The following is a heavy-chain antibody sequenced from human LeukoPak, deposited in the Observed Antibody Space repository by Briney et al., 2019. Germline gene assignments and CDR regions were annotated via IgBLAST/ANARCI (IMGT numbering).Heavy chain of an antibody. D-gene: IGHD3-22*01. CDR2: IYYSGST. Sequence: SETLSLTCTVSGGSISSYYWSWVRQPPGKGLEWIGRIYYSGSTYYNPSLKRRVTISVDTSKNQFSLKLSSVIAADTAVYYCARLRPLKSSGYYPYFDYWGQGTLVTVSS. CDR3: ARLRPLKSSGYYPYFDY. J-gene: IGHJ4*02. CDR1: GGSISSYY. V-gene: IGHV4-39*01.